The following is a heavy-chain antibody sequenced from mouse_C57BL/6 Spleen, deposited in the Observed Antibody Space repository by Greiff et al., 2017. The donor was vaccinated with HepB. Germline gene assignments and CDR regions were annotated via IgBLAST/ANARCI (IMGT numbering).Heavy chain of an antibody. CDR2: INPNNGGT. J-gene: IGHJ3*01. V-gene: IGHV1-18*01. D-gene: IGHD2-4*01. CDR1: GYTFTDYN. Sequence: EVQGVESGPELVKPGASVKIPCKASGYTFTDYNMDWVKQSHGKSLEWIGDINPNNGGTIYNQKFKGKATLTVDKSSSTAYMELRSLTSEDTAVYYCARSDYDYTWFAYWGQGTLVTVSA. CDR3: ARSDYDYTWFAY.